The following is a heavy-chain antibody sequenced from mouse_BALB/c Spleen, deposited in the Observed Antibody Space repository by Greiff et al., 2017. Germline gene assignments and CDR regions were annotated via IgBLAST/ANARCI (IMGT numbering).Heavy chain of an antibody. CDR2: IWAGGST. J-gene: IGHJ3*01. CDR1: GFSLTSYG. D-gene: IGHD1-2*01. Sequence: VKLQESGPGLVAPSQSLSITCTVSGFSLTSYGVHWVRQPPGKGLEWLGVIWAGGSTNYNSALMSRLSISKDNSKSQVFLKMNSLQTDDTAMYYCAGRRPLAYWGQGTLVTVSA. V-gene: IGHV2-9*02. CDR3: AGRRPLAY.